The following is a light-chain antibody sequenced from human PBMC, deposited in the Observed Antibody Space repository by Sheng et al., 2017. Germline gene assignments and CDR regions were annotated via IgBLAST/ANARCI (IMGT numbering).Light chain of an antibody. CDR2: KDT. J-gene: IGLJ7*01. CDR1: AVVQNN. Sequence: SYELTQPPSVSVSPGQTARITCSADAVVQNNMFIGISRSQARPPVMVIFKDTERGSRIPERFSGSYSGTNVTLTISGVQAEDEADYYCQSSDNSGAAVFGRGTKLTVL. V-gene: IGLV3-25*03. CDR3: QSSDNSGAAV.